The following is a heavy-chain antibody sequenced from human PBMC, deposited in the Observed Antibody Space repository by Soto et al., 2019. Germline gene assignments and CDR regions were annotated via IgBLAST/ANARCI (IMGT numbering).Heavy chain of an antibody. CDR2: IDAGNAKT. CDR3: ARVSSGPDALDV. D-gene: IGHD3-22*01. V-gene: IGHV1-3*01. Sequence: SVKVSCNASGYTFICSTIHWVRQAPGQRLAWMVWIDAGNAKTKYSQKFQGRVTITRDTSASTTYMELSSLRFEDTAMYYCARVSSGPDALDVWAQGTLVTVS. CDR1: GYTFICST. J-gene: IGHJ3*01.